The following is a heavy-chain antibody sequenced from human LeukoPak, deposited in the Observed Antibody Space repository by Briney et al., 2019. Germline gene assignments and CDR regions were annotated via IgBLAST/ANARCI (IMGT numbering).Heavy chain of an antibody. Sequence: GGSLRLSCAASGFTFSSYAMHWVRQAPGKGLEWVAVISYDGSNKYYADSVKGRFTISRDNSKNTLYLQMNSLRAEDTAVYYCARDLRVGADQYYFDYWGQGTLVTVSS. J-gene: IGHJ4*02. CDR1: GFTFSSYA. V-gene: IGHV3-30-3*01. CDR3: ARDLRVGADQYYFDY. CDR2: ISYDGSNK. D-gene: IGHD1-26*01.